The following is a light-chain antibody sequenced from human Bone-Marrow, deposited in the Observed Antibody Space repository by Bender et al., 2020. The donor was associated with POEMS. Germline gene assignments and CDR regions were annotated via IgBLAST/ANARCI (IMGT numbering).Light chain of an antibody. J-gene: IGLJ2*01. CDR3: CSYANAKMI. CDR2: EVS. V-gene: IGLV2-14*01. Sequence: QSALTQPASVSGSPGQSITISCTGTSSDVGGYNYVSWYQQHPGKAPKIIIFEVSKRPSGVSDRFSGSKSGNTASLTISGLQTEDEADYHCCSYANAKMIFGGGTKLTVL. CDR1: SSDVGGYNY.